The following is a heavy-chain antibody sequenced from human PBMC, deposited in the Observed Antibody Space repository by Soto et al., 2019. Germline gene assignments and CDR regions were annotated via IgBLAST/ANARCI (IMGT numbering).Heavy chain of an antibody. CDR3: AEGRSTRRKIYGMDV. D-gene: IGHD2-2*01. CDR1: GGSISSSSYY. CDR2: IYYSGST. Sequence: SETLSLTCTVSGGSISSSSYYWGWIRQPPGKGLEWIGSIYYSGSTYYNPSLKSRVTISVDTSKNQFSLKLSSVTAADTAVYYCAEGRSTRRKIYGMDVWGQGTTVTVSS. J-gene: IGHJ6*02. V-gene: IGHV4-39*01.